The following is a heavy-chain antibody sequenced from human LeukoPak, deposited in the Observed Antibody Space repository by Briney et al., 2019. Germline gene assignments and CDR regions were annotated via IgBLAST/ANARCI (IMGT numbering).Heavy chain of an antibody. CDR3: ARRPPYRWFDP. CDR2: INHSGST. Sequence: PSETLSLTCAVYGGSFSGYYWSWIRQPPGKGLEWIGEINHSGSTNYNPSLKSRVTISVDTSKNQFSLKLSSVTAADTAVYYCARRPPYRWFDPWGQGTLVTVSS. J-gene: IGHJ5*02. V-gene: IGHV4-34*01. D-gene: IGHD6-6*01. CDR1: GGSFSGYY.